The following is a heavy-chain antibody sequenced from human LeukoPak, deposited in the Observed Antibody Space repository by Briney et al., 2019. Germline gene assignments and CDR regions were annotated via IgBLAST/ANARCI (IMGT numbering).Heavy chain of an antibody. CDR3: AELGITMIGGV. Sequence: GGSLRLSCAASGFTFSSYDMSWVRQAPGKGLEWVSYISSSGSTIYYADSVKGRFTISRDNAKNPLYLQMNSLRAEDTAVYYCAELGITMIGGVWGKGTTVTISS. CDR2: ISSSGSTI. CDR1: GFTFSSYD. J-gene: IGHJ6*04. V-gene: IGHV3-48*03. D-gene: IGHD3-10*02.